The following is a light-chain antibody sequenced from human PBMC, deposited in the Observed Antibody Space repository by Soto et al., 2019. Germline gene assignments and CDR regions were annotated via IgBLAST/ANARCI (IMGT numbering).Light chain of an antibody. CDR3: SSYTSNSILVV. Sequence: QSALTQPASVSGSPGQSITVSCTGTSSDIGGYKYVSWYQQHPGKAPKLMIYEVNNRPSGVSNRFSGSKSGNTASLTISGLQAEDEADYYCSSYTSNSILVVFGGGTKVTVL. V-gene: IGLV2-14*01. J-gene: IGLJ3*02. CDR2: EVN. CDR1: SSDIGGYKY.